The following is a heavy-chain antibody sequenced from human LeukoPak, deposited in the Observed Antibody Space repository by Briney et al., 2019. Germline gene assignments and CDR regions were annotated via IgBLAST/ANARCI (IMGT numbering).Heavy chain of an antibody. D-gene: IGHD3-22*01. V-gene: IGHV3-7*05. J-gene: IGHJ4*02. Sequence: GGSLRLSCAASGLTFSSYWMSWVRQAPGKGLEWVANIKQGGSEKYYVYSVKGRCTISRDIDKNSLHLQMNSLSAEDTAVYYCAASSGYYFPHFDYWGQGTLVTVSS. CDR2: IKQGGSEK. CDR3: AASSGYYFPHFDY. CDR1: GLTFSSYW.